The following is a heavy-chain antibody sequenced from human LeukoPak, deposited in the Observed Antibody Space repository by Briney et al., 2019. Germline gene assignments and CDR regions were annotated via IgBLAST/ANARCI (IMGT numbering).Heavy chain of an antibody. CDR3: ARAIYAERAY. J-gene: IGHJ4*02. V-gene: IGHV3-74*01. CDR2: INSDGSNT. CDR1: GLTFSSYW. D-gene: IGHD4-17*01. Sequence: GGSLRLSCAASGLTFSSYWMYWVRQAPGKGLVWVSRINSDGSNTNYADSVKGRFTISRDNAKNMLYLQMNTLRAEDTAVYYCARAIYAERAYWGQGTLVTVSP.